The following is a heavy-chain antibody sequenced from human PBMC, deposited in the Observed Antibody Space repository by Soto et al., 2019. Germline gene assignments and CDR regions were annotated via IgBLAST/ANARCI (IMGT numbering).Heavy chain of an antibody. CDR1: SGSISSYY. V-gene: IGHV4-30-4*01. D-gene: IGHD3-10*02. CDR2: IYYSGST. Sequence: SETLSLTCTVSSGSISSYYWSWIRQPPGKGLEWIGYIYYSGSTYYNPSLKSRVTISVDTSKNQFSLKLSSVTAADTAVYYCARVVFGELLYWFDPWGQGTLVTVSS. J-gene: IGHJ5*02. CDR3: ARVVFGELLYWFDP.